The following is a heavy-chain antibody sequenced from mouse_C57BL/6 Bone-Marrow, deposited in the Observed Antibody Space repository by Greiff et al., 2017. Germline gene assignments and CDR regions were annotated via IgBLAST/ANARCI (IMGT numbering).Heavy chain of an antibody. CDR3: ARGTAMVTTKGYYYAMDY. CDR1: GYTFTSYW. V-gene: IGHV1-55*01. D-gene: IGHD2-2*01. J-gene: IGHJ4*01. Sequence: QVQLQQPGAELVKPGASVKMSCKASGYTFTSYWITWVKQRPGQGLEWIGDIYPGSGSTNSNEKFKSKAPLTVDTSSSTAYMQLSRLTSEDSADYYCARGTAMVTTKGYYYAMDYWGQGTSVTVSS. CDR2: IYPGSGST.